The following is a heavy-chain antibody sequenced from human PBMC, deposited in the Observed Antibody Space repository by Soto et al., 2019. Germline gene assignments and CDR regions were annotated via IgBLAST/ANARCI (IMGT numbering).Heavy chain of an antibody. J-gene: IGHJ2*01. D-gene: IGHD2-15*01. V-gene: IGHV1-69*12. CDR3: ARVVTVVKSFHYWYFDL. Sequence: QVQLVQSGAEVKKPGSSVKVSCNASRGTFSSYAIRWVRQAPGQGLEWMGGIIPIFGTANYAQKFQGRVTITADESTSTFYMELSSLRSEDTAVYYCARVVTVVKSFHYWYFDLWGRGTLVTVSS. CDR2: IIPIFGTA. CDR1: RGTFSSYA.